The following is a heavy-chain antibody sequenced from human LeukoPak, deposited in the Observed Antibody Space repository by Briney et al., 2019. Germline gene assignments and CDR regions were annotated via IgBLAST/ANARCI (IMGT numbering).Heavy chain of an antibody. V-gene: IGHV3-48*02. CDR3: ARGDYYDTSGYSY. J-gene: IGHJ4*02. D-gene: IGHD3-22*01. Sequence: GGSLRLSCAVSGFTFNSCTMNWVRQAPGKGLEWVSYISSRSSTIYYADSVKGRFTISRDNAKTTLYLQMNSLRDEDTAVYYCARGDYYDTSGYSYWGQRTLVTVSS. CDR1: GFTFNSCT. CDR2: ISSRSSTI.